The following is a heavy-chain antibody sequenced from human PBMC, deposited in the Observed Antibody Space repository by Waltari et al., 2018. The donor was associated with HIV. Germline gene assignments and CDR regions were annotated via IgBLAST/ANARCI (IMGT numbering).Heavy chain of an antibody. Sequence: QVQLQQWGAGLLKTSETLSLTCAVYGGSFSNYYWTWVRQPPGKGLEWIGEINNSGGANYKPSLKGRVTLSVDTSKNQFSLKMTSMTVADTAVYYCARVSIGARSWGIDHWGQGTLVTVSS. CDR3: ARVSIGARSWGIDH. V-gene: IGHV4-34*01. D-gene: IGHD3-16*01. J-gene: IGHJ5*02. CDR2: INNSGGA. CDR1: GGSFSNYY.